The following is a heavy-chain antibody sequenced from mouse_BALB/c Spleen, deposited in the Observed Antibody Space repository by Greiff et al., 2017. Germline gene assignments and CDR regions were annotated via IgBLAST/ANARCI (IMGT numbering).Heavy chain of an antibody. V-gene: IGHV7-3*02. Sequence: EVQLVESGGGLVQPGGSLRLSCATSGFTFTDYYMSWVRQPPGKALEWLGFIRNKANGYTTEYSASVKGRFTISRDNSQSILYLQMNTLRAEDSATYYCASYYYGSSYEDYYAMDYWGQGTSVTVSS. CDR3: ASYYYGSSYEDYYAMDY. J-gene: IGHJ4*01. CDR1: GFTFTDYY. CDR2: IRNKANGYTT. D-gene: IGHD1-1*01.